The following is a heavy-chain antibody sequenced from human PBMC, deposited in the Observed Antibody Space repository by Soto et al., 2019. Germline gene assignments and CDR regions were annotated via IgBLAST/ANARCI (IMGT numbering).Heavy chain of an antibody. V-gene: IGHV3-33*01. CDR3: ARRQISPPTRGAASARGGMDV. D-gene: IGHD6-13*01. CDR1: GFNFNNYG. CDR2: IWNDGNGY. J-gene: IGHJ6*02. Sequence: QVQLVESGGGVVQPGRSLRLSCAASGFNFNNYGMHWVRQAPGKGLEWVAVIWNDGNGYYYANSVKGRFTISRDNSKNTLFLQMRSLRAEDTAVYYCARRQISPPTRGAASARGGMDVWGQGTTVTVSS.